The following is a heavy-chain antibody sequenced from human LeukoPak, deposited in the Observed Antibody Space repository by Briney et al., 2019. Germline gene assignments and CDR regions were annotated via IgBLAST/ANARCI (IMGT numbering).Heavy chain of an antibody. D-gene: IGHD2-8*01. Sequence: SETLSLTCTVSGGSISSSSYYWGWIRQPPGKGREWIGSIYYSGSTYYNPSLKSRVTISVDTSKNQFSLKLSSVTAADTAVYYCARHNGGYWGQGTLVTVSS. V-gene: IGHV4-39*01. CDR2: IYYSGST. CDR1: GGSISSSSYY. CDR3: ARHNGGY. J-gene: IGHJ4*02.